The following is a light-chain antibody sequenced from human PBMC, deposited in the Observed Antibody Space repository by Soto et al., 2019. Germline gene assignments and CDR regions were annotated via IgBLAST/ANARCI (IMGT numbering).Light chain of an antibody. Sequence: EIVLTQSPGTLSLSPGERATLSCRASQSVSSSYLAWYQQKPGQAPRLLIYRASSRATGIPDRFSGSGSGTDFTLTISRLEPEDFAVYYCQRYNNWPSITFGQGTRLEIK. CDR3: QRYNNWPSIT. CDR2: RAS. CDR1: QSVSSSY. V-gene: IGKV3-20*01. J-gene: IGKJ5*01.